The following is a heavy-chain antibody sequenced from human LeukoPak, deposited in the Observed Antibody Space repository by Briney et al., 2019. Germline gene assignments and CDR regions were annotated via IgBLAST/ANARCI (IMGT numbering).Heavy chain of an antibody. CDR1: GFSFSTYS. D-gene: IGHD3-3*01. CDR3: ARAPTSRFPPNWFDP. CDR2: ISSSSSTR. V-gene: IGHV3-48*01. J-gene: IGHJ5*02. Sequence: GGSLRLSCAASGFSFSTYSMNWVRQAPGKGLEWVSYISSSSSTRYYADSVKGRFAISRDNAKNSLYLQMNSLRAEDTAVYYCARAPTSRFPPNWFDPWGQGTLVTVSS.